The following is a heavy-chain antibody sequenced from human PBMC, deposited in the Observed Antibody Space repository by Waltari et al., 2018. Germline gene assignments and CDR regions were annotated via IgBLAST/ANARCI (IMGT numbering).Heavy chain of an antibody. Sequence: EVQLVESGGGLVQPGGSLRLSCSGSGFTFTNHWMSWVRQGPGKGPEWVASIKQDVSGKYYVDSMKGRFTISRDNAKNSLSLQMDSLRAEDTAVYFCARGVTTVEYWGQGTLVTVSS. V-gene: IGHV3-7*04. CDR3: ARGVTTVEY. CDR1: GFTFTNHW. D-gene: IGHD2-21*02. CDR2: IKQDVSGK. J-gene: IGHJ4*02.